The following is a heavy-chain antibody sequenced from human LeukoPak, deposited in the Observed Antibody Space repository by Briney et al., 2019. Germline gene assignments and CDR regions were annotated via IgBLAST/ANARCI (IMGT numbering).Heavy chain of an antibody. Sequence: GGSLRLSCAASGFTFSSYGMHWVRQAPGKGLEWVAFIRYDGSNKYYADSVKGRFTISRDNSKNTLYLQMNSLRAEDTAVYYCARRYSSGWLYYFDYWGQGTLVTVSS. CDR2: IRYDGSNK. D-gene: IGHD6-19*01. V-gene: IGHV3-30*02. J-gene: IGHJ4*02. CDR1: GFTFSSYG. CDR3: ARRYSSGWLYYFDY.